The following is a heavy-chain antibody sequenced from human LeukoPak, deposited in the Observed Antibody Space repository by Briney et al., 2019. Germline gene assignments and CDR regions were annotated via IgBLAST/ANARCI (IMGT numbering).Heavy chain of an antibody. Sequence: GASVKVSCKASGYTFTSYDINWVRQATGQGLEWMGWMNPNSDNTGYAQKFQGRVTMTRNTSISTAYMELSSLRSEDTAVYYCARVGYNAYYDILTGYLRDTYYYYDGMDVWGQGTTVTVSS. D-gene: IGHD3-9*01. CDR2: MNPNSDNT. J-gene: IGHJ6*02. V-gene: IGHV1-8*01. CDR1: GYTFTSYD. CDR3: ARVGYNAYYDILTGYLRDTYYYYDGMDV.